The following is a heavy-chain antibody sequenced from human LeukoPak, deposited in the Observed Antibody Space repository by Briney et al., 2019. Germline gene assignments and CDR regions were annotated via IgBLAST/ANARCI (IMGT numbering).Heavy chain of an antibody. CDR1: GYTFANYG. D-gene: IGHD2-2*01. CDR2: ISLENGNA. J-gene: IGHJ4*02. CDR3: ARVTYVRPYQLDY. Sequence: ASVKVSCKASGYTFANYGINWVRQAPGQGLEWIGWISLENGNAGYAQRVQGRVTLTTDTSTSTAYMELRSLRSDDPAVYYCARVTYVRPYQLDYWGQGTLVSISS. V-gene: IGHV1-18*01.